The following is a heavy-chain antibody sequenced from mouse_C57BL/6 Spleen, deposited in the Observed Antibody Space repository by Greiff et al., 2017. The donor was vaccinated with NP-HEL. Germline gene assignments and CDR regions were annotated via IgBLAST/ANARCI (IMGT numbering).Heavy chain of an antibody. V-gene: IGHV1-50*01. CDR2: IDPSDSYT. CDR1: GYTFTSYW. Sequence: QVQLQQPGAELVKPGASVKLSCKASGYTFTSYWMQWVKQRPGQGLEWIGEIDPSDSYTNYNQKFKGKATLTVDTSSSTAYMQLSSLTSEDSAVYYCARGDYYGSSYVGYAMDYWGQGTSVTVSS. J-gene: IGHJ4*01. D-gene: IGHD1-1*01. CDR3: ARGDYYGSSYVGYAMDY.